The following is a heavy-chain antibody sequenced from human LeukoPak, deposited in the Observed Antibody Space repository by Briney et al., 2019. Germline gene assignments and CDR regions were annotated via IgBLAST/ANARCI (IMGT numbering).Heavy chain of an antibody. J-gene: IGHJ6*03. CDR1: GGSISSGGYY. V-gene: IGHV4-31*03. Sequence: SQTLSLTCTVSGGSISSGGYYWSWIRQHPGKGLEWIGYIHYSGSTYYNPSLKSRVTISVDTSKNQFSLKLSSVTAADTAVYYCARAYHYDILTGYFPYYMDVWGKGTTVTVSS. D-gene: IGHD3-9*01. CDR2: IHYSGST. CDR3: ARAYHYDILTGYFPYYMDV.